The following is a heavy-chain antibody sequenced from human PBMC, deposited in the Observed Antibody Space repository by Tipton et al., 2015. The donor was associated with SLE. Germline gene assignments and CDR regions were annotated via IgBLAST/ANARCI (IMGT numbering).Heavy chain of an antibody. CDR3: ARRDASSDVYFDN. Sequence: TLSLTCTVSGGSISSGGYYWTLFRQHPGQGLEWIGNIYYTGNTYYNPSLKSRLTISLDTSKSQFSLMLSSVTAADTAVYYCARRDASSDVYFDNWGQGTLVTVSS. J-gene: IGHJ4*02. V-gene: IGHV4-31*03. CDR2: IYYTGNT. CDR1: GGSISSGGYY. D-gene: IGHD6-6*01.